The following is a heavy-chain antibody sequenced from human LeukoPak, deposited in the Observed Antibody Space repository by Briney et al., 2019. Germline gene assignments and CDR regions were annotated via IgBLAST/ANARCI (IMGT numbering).Heavy chain of an antibody. CDR1: GFAFSSYA. CDR2: ISGSGGRT. V-gene: IGHV3-23*01. CDR3: AKLPAAIRVYNWFDP. J-gene: IGHJ5*02. Sequence: GGSLRLSCAASGFAFSSYAMSWVRQAPGKGLEWVSAISGSGGRTYYADSVKGRFTISRDNSKNTLYLQMNSLRAEDTAVYYCAKLPAAIRVYNWFDPWGQGTLVTVSS. D-gene: IGHD2-2*02.